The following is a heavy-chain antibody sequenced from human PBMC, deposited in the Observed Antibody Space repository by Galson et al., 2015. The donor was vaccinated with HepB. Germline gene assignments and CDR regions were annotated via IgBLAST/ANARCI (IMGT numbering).Heavy chain of an antibody. Sequence: SLRLSCAASGFTFSSYAMHWVRQAPGKGLEWVAVISYDGSNKYYADSVKGRFTISRDNSKNTLYLQMNSLRAEDTAVYYCARDGVGNDFWSGYYMLELSYYYYGMDVWGQGTTVTVSS. CDR2: ISYDGSNK. V-gene: IGHV3-30-3*01. D-gene: IGHD3-3*01. CDR1: GFTFSSYA. J-gene: IGHJ6*02. CDR3: ARDGVGNDFWSGYYMLELSYYYYGMDV.